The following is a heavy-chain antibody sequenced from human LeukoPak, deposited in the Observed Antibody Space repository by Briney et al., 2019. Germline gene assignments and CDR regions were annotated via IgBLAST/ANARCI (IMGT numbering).Heavy chain of an antibody. V-gene: IGHV3-74*01. D-gene: IGHD2-21*01. CDR3: ARESIQEGLFPYHWFDP. Sequence: GGSLRLSCAASGFTFSSYWMHWVRQAPGKGLVWVSRINSDGSSTSYADSVKGRFTISRDNAKNTLYLQMNSLRAEDTAVYYCARESIQEGLFPYHWFDPWGQGTLVTVSS. CDR2: INSDGSST. J-gene: IGHJ5*02. CDR1: GFTFSSYW.